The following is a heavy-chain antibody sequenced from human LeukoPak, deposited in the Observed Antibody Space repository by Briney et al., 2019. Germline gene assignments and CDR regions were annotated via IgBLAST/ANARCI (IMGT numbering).Heavy chain of an antibody. CDR2: IYYSGST. J-gene: IGHJ5*02. CDR1: GGSISSSSYY. D-gene: IGHD2-15*01. Sequence: SETLSLTCTVSGGSISSSSYYWGWIRQPPGKGLEWIESIYYSGSTYYNPSLKSRVTISVDTSKNQFSLKLTSVTAADTSFYYCARHLCSGGSCYSDGWFDPWGQGTLVTVSS. CDR3: ARHLCSGGSCYSDGWFDP. V-gene: IGHV4-39*01.